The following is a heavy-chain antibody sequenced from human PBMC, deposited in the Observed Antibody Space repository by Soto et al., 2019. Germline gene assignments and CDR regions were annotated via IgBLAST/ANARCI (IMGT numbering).Heavy chain of an antibody. CDR3: ARARREYTSFDY. V-gene: IGHV1-46*03. CDR1: GYTFTSYY. CDR2: INPSGGDT. D-gene: IGHD3-10*01. J-gene: IGHJ4*02. Sequence: ASVKVSCKASGYTFTSYYMHWVRQAPGQGLEWMGIINPSGGDTSYAQEFQGRVTMTRDTSTSTVSMELSSLRSEDTAVYYCARARREYTSFDYWGQGTLVTVS.